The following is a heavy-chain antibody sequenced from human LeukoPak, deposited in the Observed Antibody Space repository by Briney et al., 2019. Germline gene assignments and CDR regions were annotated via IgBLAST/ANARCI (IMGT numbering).Heavy chain of an antibody. J-gene: IGHJ4*02. V-gene: IGHV3-53*01. CDR2: IYSGGST. CDR3: AKVFPYYDSSGRYFDY. Sequence: GGSLRLSCAASGFTVSSNYMSWVRQAPGKGLKWVSVIYSGGSTYYADSVKGRFTISRDNSKNTLYLQMNSLRAEDTAVYYCAKVFPYYDSSGRYFDYWGQGTLVTVSS. CDR1: GFTVSSNY. D-gene: IGHD3-22*01.